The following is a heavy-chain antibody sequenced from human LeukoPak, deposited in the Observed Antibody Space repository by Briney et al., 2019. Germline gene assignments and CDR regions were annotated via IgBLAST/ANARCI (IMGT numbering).Heavy chain of an antibody. Sequence: ASVKVSCKASGYTFTSYGISWVRQAPGQGLEWMGWINTNTGNPTYAQGFTGRFVFSLDTSVSTAYLQISSLKAEDTAVYYCARDFPKRNNWFDPWGQGTLVTVSS. D-gene: IGHD1-1*01. CDR2: INTNTGNP. V-gene: IGHV7-4-1*02. CDR1: GYTFTSYG. CDR3: ARDFPKRNNWFDP. J-gene: IGHJ5*02.